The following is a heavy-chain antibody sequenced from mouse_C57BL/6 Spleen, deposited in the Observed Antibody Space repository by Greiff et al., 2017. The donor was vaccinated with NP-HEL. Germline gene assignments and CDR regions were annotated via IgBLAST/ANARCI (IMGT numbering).Heavy chain of an antibody. V-gene: IGHV1-26*01. J-gene: IGHJ2*01. Sequence: VQLQQSGPELVKPGASVKISCKASGYTFTDYYMNWVKQSHGKSLEWIGDINPNNGGTSYNQKFKGKATLTVDKSSSTAYMELRSLTSEDSAVYYCAREGNYGSSPFDYWGQGTTLTVSS. CDR3: AREGNYGSSPFDY. CDR2: INPNNGGT. D-gene: IGHD1-1*01. CDR1: GYTFTDYY.